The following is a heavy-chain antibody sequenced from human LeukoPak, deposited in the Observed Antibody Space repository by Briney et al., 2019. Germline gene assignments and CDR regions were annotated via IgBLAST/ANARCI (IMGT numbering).Heavy chain of an antibody. CDR2: IYTSGST. CDR3: ATGGSSGSPFDY. D-gene: IGHD1-26*01. V-gene: IGHV4-4*07. Sequence: PSETLSLTCTVSGGSISSYYWSWLRQPAGKGLEWIGRIYTSGSTNYNPSLKSRVTMSVDTSKNQFSLKMSSVTAADTAVYYCATGGSSGSPFDYWGQGTLVTVSS. J-gene: IGHJ4*02. CDR1: GGSISSYY.